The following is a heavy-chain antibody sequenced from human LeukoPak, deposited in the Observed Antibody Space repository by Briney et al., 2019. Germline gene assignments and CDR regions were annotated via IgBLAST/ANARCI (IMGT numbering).Heavy chain of an antibody. V-gene: IGHV4-38-2*02. D-gene: IGHD1-26*01. Sequence: SETLSLTCTVSGYSISSGYYWGWIRQPPGKGLEWIGSIYHSGSTYYNPSLKSRVTISVDTSKNQFSLKLSSVTAADTAVYYCARDHSGSHDDYWGQGTLVTVSS. CDR3: ARDHSGSHDDY. J-gene: IGHJ4*02. CDR2: IYHSGST. CDR1: GYSISSGYY.